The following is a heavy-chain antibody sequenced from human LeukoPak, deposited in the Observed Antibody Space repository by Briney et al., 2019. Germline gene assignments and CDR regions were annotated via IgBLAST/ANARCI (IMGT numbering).Heavy chain of an antibody. V-gene: IGHV4-39*07. J-gene: IGHJ5*02. D-gene: IGHD5-18*01. CDR2: IHYSGST. Sequence: SETLSLICSVSGGSIRSSSYYWGWIRQPPGKGLELVGTIHYSGSTYYNPSLQSRVTISVDTAKNQFSLKLSSVTAADTAVYYCARVTGRTAMVRGWFDPWGQGTLVTVSS. CDR1: GGSIRSSSYY. CDR3: ARVTGRTAMVRGWFDP.